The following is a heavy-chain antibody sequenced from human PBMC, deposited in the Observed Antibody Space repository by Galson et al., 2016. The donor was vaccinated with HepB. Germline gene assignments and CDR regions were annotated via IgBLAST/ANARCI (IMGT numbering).Heavy chain of an antibody. CDR1: GGSVSSGSYY. J-gene: IGHJ5*02. V-gene: IGHV4-61*01. Sequence: ETLSLTCTVSGGSVSSGSYYWSWIRQPPGKGLEYIGYFSYSGTTNYNPSLKSRVSISLDTSKNQFFLNLSSETAADTAVYYCARDGETGLGFDPWGQGTLVIVSS. CDR3: ARDGETGLGFDP. CDR2: FSYSGTT. D-gene: IGHD3-10*01.